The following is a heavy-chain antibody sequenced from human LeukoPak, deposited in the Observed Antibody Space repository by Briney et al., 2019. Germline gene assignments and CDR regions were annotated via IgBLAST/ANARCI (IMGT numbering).Heavy chain of an antibody. D-gene: IGHD2-15*01. CDR3: ARLVRLGYCSGDSCPGFDY. V-gene: IGHV4-39*01. CDR1: GGSISTPTYF. J-gene: IGHJ4*02. CDR2: LYYSGST. Sequence: SQTLSLTCSVSGGSISTPTYFWTWIRQPPAMGLERRGSLYYSGSTYSNPSLKSRVTISVDTSKNQFSLKLSSVTAADTAVYYCARLVRLGYCSGDSCPGFDYWGQGTLVTVSS.